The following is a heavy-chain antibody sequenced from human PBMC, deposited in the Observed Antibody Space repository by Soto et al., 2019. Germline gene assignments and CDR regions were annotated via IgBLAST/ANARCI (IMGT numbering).Heavy chain of an antibody. Sequence: QVQLQESGPGLVKPSPTLSLTCAVSSGSISSGDYYWSWIRQPPGKGLERIGYIYYSGSTNYNPTLKSRVTIPVDTSKNQCSLKLSSVTAVVTAVYYCARSNYYDSRGDYYWGQGTLVTVSS. V-gene: IGHV4-30-4*01. D-gene: IGHD3-22*01. CDR1: SGSISSGDYY. J-gene: IGHJ4*02. CDR2: IYYSGST. CDR3: ARSNYYDSRGDYY.